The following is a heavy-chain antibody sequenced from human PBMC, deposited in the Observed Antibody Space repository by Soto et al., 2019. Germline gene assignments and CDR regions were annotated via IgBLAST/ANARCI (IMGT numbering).Heavy chain of an antibody. D-gene: IGHD3-10*01. J-gene: IGHJ4*02. CDR3: ARGQGDYYGSGSYPIPLDY. CDR1: GFTFSSYS. CDR2: ISSSSSYI. Sequence: RAGGSLRLSCAASGFTFSSYSMNWVRQAPGKGLEWVSSISSSSSYIYYADSVKGRFTISRDNAKNSLYLQMNSLRAEDTAVYYCARGQGDYYGSGSYPIPLDYWGQGTLVTVSS. V-gene: IGHV3-21*01.